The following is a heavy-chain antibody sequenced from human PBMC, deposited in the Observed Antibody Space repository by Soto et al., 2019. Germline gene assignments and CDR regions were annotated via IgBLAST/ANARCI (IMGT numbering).Heavy chain of an antibody. Sequence: EVQLLESGGDLVQPGGSLRLSCAASGFTFSSYAMSWVRQAPGKGLEWVSAISGSGGSTYYADSVKGRFTISRDNSKKTLYLQMNSLRAEDTAVYYCAKAPLYCSGGSCYRIYYYYGMDVWGQGTTVTVSS. D-gene: IGHD2-15*01. CDR1: GFTFSSYA. CDR2: ISGSGGST. J-gene: IGHJ6*02. CDR3: AKAPLYCSGGSCYRIYYYYGMDV. V-gene: IGHV3-23*01.